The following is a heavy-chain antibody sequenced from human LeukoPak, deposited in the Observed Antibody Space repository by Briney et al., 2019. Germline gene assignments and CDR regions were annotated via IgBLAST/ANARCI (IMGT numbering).Heavy chain of an antibody. CDR1: GYTFTTFY. CDR3: ARTLGSYVHDAFDM. V-gene: IGHV1-2*02. Sequence: ASVKVSCKASGYTFTTFYMHWVRQAPGQGLEWMGWINPNSGGTNYARKFQVRVTMTRDTSINTAYMELSRLESDDTAVYYCARTLGSYVHDAFDMWGQGTVVTVST. D-gene: IGHD3-22*01. J-gene: IGHJ3*02. CDR2: INPNSGGT.